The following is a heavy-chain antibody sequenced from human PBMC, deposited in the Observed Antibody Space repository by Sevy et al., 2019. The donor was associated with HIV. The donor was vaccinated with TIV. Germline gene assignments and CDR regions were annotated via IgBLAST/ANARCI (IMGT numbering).Heavy chain of an antibody. V-gene: IGHV3-30*04. J-gene: IGHJ4*02. Sequence: GGSLRLSCAGSGFPFSSYDMHWVGQAPGKGLELVAVTSHDGKYNNYADSVKVRFTISRDNFKNTLYLQMNSLRVEDTAVYFCARLFSCGGDCYYLDYWGQGALVTVSS. CDR2: TSHDGKYN. CDR1: GFPFSSYD. D-gene: IGHD2-21*02. CDR3: ARLFSCGGDCYYLDY.